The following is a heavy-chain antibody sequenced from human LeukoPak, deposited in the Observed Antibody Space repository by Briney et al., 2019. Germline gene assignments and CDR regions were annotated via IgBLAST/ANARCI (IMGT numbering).Heavy chain of an antibody. CDR3: AKDVADTAMAIDY. D-gene: IGHD5-18*01. J-gene: IGHJ4*02. CDR1: GFTFDDYA. Sequence: PGGSLRLSCAASGFTFDDYAMHWVRQAPGKGLGWVSGISWNSGSIGYADSVKGRFTISRDNAKNSLYLQTNSLRAEDTALYYCAKDVADTAMAIDYWGQGTLVTVSS. CDR2: ISWNSGSI. V-gene: IGHV3-9*01.